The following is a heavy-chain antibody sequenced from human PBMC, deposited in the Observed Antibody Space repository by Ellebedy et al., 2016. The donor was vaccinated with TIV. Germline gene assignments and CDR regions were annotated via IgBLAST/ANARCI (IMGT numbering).Heavy chain of an antibody. J-gene: IGHJ5*02. CDR3: ATGAPGYDFNWLDP. Sequence: ASVKVSCKASGYNFTGQYIHWVRQAPGQGLEWMGWISPDTGGTYYAQKFQGRVTMTRDTSISTIYMALTWLRSDDTAVYYCATGAPGYDFNWLDPWGQGTLVTVSS. D-gene: IGHD3-3*01. V-gene: IGHV1-2*02. CDR2: ISPDTGGT. CDR1: GYNFTGQY.